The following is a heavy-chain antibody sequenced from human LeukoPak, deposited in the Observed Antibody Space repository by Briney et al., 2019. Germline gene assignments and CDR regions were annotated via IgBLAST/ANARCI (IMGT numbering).Heavy chain of an antibody. Sequence: PGRSLRLSCAAFGFTFSSYGMHWVRQAPGKGLEWVAVIWYDGSNKYYADSVKGRFTISRDNSKNTLYLQMNSLRAEDTAVYYCARDAYCSSTSCWFLDYWGQGALVTVSS. CDR3: ARDAYCSSTSCWFLDY. V-gene: IGHV3-33*01. J-gene: IGHJ4*02. CDR1: GFTFSSYG. CDR2: IWYDGSNK. D-gene: IGHD2-2*01.